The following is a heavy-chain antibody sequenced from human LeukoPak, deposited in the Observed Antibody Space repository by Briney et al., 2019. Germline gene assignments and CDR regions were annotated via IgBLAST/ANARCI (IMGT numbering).Heavy chain of an antibody. Sequence: HAGGSLSLSCAASGFTLSSYGMHWVRQAPGKGLEWVAVIWYDGSNKYYADSVKGRFTISRDNSKNTLYLQMNSLRAEDTAVYYCARAQSRYFDWHPPDYWGQGTLVTVSS. V-gene: IGHV3-33*01. CDR3: ARAQSRYFDWHPPDY. CDR2: IWYDGSNK. J-gene: IGHJ4*02. CDR1: GFTLSSYG. D-gene: IGHD3-9*01.